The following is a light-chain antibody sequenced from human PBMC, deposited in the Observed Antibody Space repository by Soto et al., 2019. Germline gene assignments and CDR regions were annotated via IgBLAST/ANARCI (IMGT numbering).Light chain of an antibody. CDR2: GAS. J-gene: IGKJ1*01. CDR1: ENVRTF. CDR3: QQHSHWPPWT. V-gene: IGKV3-11*01. Sequence: PGERATLSCRASENVRTFVDWYQQKPGQAPRLLIYGASNRATGIPARFSGSGSGTDFTLTISNLEPEDFAVYYCQQHSHWPPWTFGQGTSVEI.